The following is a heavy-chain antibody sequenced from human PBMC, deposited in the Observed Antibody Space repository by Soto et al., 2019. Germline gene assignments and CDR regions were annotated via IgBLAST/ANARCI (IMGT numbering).Heavy chain of an antibody. D-gene: IGHD7-27*01. Sequence: QITLKESGPTLVKPTPTLTLTCTFSGFSLSTSGVGVGWNRQPPVTALAWLAFLYWADDKRYSPSLKSRLTITTDTSKNPVLLTMTNLDPVDTATYNCARTRVNWGSRRLVGYWGEGTLVTVAS. CDR3: ARTRVNWGSRRLVGY. CDR1: GFSLSTSGVG. V-gene: IGHV2-5*02. J-gene: IGHJ4*02. CDR2: LYWADDK.